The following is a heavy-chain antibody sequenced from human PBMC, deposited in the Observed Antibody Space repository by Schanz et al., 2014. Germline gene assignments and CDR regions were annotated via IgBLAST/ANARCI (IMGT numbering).Heavy chain of an antibody. Sequence: QVQLVQSGAEVKKPGASVRVSCKASGYSFTTYDVNWVRQATGQGLEWMGWMNPTTGNRGYAQNFQGGVPMTRDTSLKTAYMEMTDLKFEDAGLYYCAIHYGDSPLWGQGTLIAVSS. CDR1: GYSFTTYD. CDR3: AIHYGDSPL. D-gene: IGHD4-17*01. J-gene: IGHJ4*02. CDR2: MNPTTGNR. V-gene: IGHV1-8*01.